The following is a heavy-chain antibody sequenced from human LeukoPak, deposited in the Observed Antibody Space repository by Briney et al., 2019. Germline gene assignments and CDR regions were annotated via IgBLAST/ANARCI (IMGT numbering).Heavy chain of an antibody. J-gene: IGHJ4*02. CDR3: ARDSYGLDY. Sequence: GGSLRLSCAASGFTFRNYAMHWVRQAPGKGVEWVAVISYDGSNKYYADSVKGRFTISRDNSKNTLYLQMDSLRAEDTAVYYCARDSYGLDYWGQGTLVTVSS. D-gene: IGHD5-18*01. CDR2: ISYDGSNK. CDR1: GFTFRNYA. V-gene: IGHV3-30*04.